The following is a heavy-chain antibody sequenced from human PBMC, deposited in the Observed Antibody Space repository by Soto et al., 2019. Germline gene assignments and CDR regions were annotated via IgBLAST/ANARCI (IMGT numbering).Heavy chain of an antibody. D-gene: IGHD3-3*01. Sequence: GGSLRLSCAASGFTFSSYGMHWVRQAPGKGLEWVAVISYDGSNKYYADSVKGRFTISRDNSKNTLYLQMNSLRAEDTAVYYCAKALGPVQYYDFWSGYYLRADDAFDIWGQGTMVTVSS. CDR2: ISYDGSNK. J-gene: IGHJ3*02. V-gene: IGHV3-30*18. CDR3: AKALGPVQYYDFWSGYYLRADDAFDI. CDR1: GFTFSSYG.